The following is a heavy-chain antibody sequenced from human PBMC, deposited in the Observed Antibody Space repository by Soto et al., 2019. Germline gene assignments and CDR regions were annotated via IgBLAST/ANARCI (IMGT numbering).Heavy chain of an antibody. CDR3: ARGPYFMVRAVMIDWFDP. CDR1: GGSFSGYY. D-gene: IGHD3-10*01. J-gene: IGHJ5*02. Sequence: SETLSLTCAVYGGSFSGYYWSWIRQPPGKGLEWIGEINHSGSTNYNPSLKSRVTISVDTSKNQFSLKLSSVTAADTAVYYRARGPYFMVRAVMIDWFDPWGQGTLVTVSS. V-gene: IGHV4-34*01. CDR2: INHSGST.